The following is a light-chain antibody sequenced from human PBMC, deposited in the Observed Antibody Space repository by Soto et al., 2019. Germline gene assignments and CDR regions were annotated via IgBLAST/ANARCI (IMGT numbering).Light chain of an antibody. V-gene: IGKV1-39*01. CDR3: QQSYSTPRGT. J-gene: IGKJ1*01. Sequence: DIQMTQSPSSLSAPVGDRVTITCRASQSISSYLNWYQQKPGKAPKLLIYAASSMQIGVPSRFSGSGSGTDFTLTISSLQPEAFATYYCQQSYSTPRGTFGQGTKVEIK. CDR2: AAS. CDR1: QSISSY.